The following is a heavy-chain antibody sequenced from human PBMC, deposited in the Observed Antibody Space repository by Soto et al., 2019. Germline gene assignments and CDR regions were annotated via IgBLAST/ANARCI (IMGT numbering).Heavy chain of an antibody. CDR1: GFTFSSYW. J-gene: IGHJ4*02. D-gene: IGHD6-19*01. CDR3: AKDVISGWLQYYFDY. CDR2: INSDGSST. Sequence: VGSLRLSCAASGFTFSSYWMHWVRQAPGKGLVWVSRINSDGSSTSYADSVKGRFTISRDNAKNTLYLQMNSLRAEDTAVYYCAKDVISGWLQYYFDYWGQGTLVTVSS. V-gene: IGHV3-74*01.